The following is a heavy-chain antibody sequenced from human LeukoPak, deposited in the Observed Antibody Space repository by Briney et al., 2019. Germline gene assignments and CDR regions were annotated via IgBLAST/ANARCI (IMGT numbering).Heavy chain of an antibody. CDR1: GGSISNYY. J-gene: IGHJ5*02. V-gene: IGHV4-4*07. CDR2: IYTSGTT. Sequence: SETLSLTCTVSGGSISNYYWSWIRQPAGKGLEWIGRIYTSGTTHYNPSLKSRVTMSVDTSKNQFSLKLSSVTAADTAVYYCARSSSNPRAFDPWGQGTLVTVSS. D-gene: IGHD2-2*01. CDR3: ARSSSNPRAFDP.